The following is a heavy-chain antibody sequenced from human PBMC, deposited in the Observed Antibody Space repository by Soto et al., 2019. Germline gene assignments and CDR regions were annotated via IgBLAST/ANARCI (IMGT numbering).Heavy chain of an antibody. Sequence: GGSLRLSCAASGFTFDDYVMHWVRQAPGKGLEWVSGMSWNAGYISYASSVKGRFTISRDNAKKSLYLQMNSLRPEDTAFYFCAQATDYGDHEFFQRWGHGTLVTVSS. CDR1: GFTFDDYV. CDR3: AQATDYGDHEFFQR. CDR2: MSWNAGYI. V-gene: IGHV3-9*01. J-gene: IGHJ1*01. D-gene: IGHD4-17*01.